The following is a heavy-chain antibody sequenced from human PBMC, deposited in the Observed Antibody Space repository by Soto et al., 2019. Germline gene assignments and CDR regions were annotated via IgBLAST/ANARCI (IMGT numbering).Heavy chain of an antibody. Sequence: GALRLSCVASGFIFSDYAMHWARQAPGKGLEWVALISPAGTNQYYADSAKGRFTISRDNSKNTLYLQMNSLRPEDTGLYYCARETSRISPRLFQHWGHGTLVTVSS. CDR1: GFIFSDYA. D-gene: IGHD6-6*01. CDR2: ISPAGTNQ. V-gene: IGHV3-30-3*01. CDR3: ARETSRISPRLFQH. J-gene: IGHJ1*01.